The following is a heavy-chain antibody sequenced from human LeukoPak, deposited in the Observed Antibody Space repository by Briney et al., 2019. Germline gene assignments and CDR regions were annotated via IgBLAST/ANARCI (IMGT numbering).Heavy chain of an antibody. CDR1: GGTFSSYA. V-gene: IGHV1-69*04. CDR3: ARSHLGYCSGGSCYHDAFDI. D-gene: IGHD2-15*01. Sequence: ASVKVSCKAAGGTFSSYAISWVRQAPGQGLEWMGRIIPILGIANYAQKFQGRVTITADKSTSTAYMELSSLRSEDTAVYYCARSHLGYCSGGSCYHDAFDIWGQGTMVTISS. J-gene: IGHJ3*02. CDR2: IIPILGIA.